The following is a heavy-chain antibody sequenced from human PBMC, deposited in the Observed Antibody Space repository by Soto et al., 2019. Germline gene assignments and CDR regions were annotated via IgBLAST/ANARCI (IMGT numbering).Heavy chain of an antibody. CDR3: ARREEEYGSSSRNFGYNWFDP. D-gene: IGHD6-6*01. Sequence: SETLSLTCTVSGGSISSYYWSWIRQPPGKGLEWIGYIYYSGSTNYNPSLKSRVTISVDTSKNQFSLKLSSVTAADTAVYYCARREEEYGSSSRNFGYNWFDPWGQGTLVTVSS. CDR2: IYYSGST. V-gene: IGHV4-59*08. J-gene: IGHJ5*02. CDR1: GGSISSYY.